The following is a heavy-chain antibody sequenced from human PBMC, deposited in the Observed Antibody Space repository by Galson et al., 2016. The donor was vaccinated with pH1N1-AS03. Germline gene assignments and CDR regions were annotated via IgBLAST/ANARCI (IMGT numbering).Heavy chain of an antibody. V-gene: IGHV1-69*13. J-gene: IGHJ3*01. CDR3: ARVGDPLGT. CDR2: IVPIFGTP. CDR1: GGTFGSYA. D-gene: IGHD3-10*01. Sequence: SVKASCKASGGTFGSYAINWVRQAPGQGPEWLGGIVPIFGTPTYAPKFQGRLTISADDSTSTGYMELSGLTFDDTAMYFCARVGDPLGTWGQGTMVTVSS.